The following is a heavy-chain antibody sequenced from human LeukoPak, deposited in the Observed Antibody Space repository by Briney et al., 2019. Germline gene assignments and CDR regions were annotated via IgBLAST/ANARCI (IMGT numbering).Heavy chain of an antibody. CDR2: IIPSVGIA. Sequence: SVKVSCKAAGGTFSSYAISWVRQAPGQGLEWRGRIIPSVGIANYAQKFQGSVTITTDKTTSTAYMDLSSLRSEATAVYSSTSDPNGIVAYWGQGNLVTVSS. CDR3: TSDPNGIVAY. CDR1: GGTFSSYA. D-gene: IGHD3-16*02. V-gene: IGHV1-69*04. J-gene: IGHJ4*02.